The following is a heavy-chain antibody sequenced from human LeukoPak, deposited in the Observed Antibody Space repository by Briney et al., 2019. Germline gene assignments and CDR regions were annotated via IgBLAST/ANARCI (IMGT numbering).Heavy chain of an antibody. D-gene: IGHD3-10*01. CDR2: IYYSGTA. Sequence: PSESLSLTCTVSGYSISSGYYWGWIRQPPGKGLEWIANIYYSGTAYYNPSLKSRVTISLDTSKNQFSLKLNSVTASDTAVYYCARWEYASGGYFDSWGQGTLVTVSS. CDR3: ARWEYASGGYFDS. V-gene: IGHV4-38-2*02. CDR1: GYSISSGYY. J-gene: IGHJ4*02.